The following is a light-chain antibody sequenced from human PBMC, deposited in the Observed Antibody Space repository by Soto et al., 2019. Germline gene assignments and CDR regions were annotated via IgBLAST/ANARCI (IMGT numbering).Light chain of an antibody. V-gene: IGLV2-14*01. CDR3: RSYTSRSTPYV. CDR2: DVS. CDR1: SSDVGGYNY. Sequence: QSVLTQPASVSGSPGQSITISCTGTSSDVGGYNYVSWYQQHPGKAPKLMIYDVSNRPSGVSNRFSGSKSGNTASLTISGLQAEDEADYYCRSYTSRSTPYVFGTGTKVTVL. J-gene: IGLJ1*01.